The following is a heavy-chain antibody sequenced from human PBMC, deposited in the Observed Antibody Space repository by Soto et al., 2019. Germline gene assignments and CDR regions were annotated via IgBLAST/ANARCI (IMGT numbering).Heavy chain of an antibody. Sequence: QLQLQESGPGLVKPSETLSLTCTVSGGSISSSTDHWGWTRQPPGKGLEWIGSIYYSGCTYYNPSLKSRVTISVDTSKNQFSLKLSSVTAADTAVYYCARLVVAAPNWFDPWGQGTLVTVSS. CDR2: IYYSGCT. CDR1: GGSISSSTDH. CDR3: ARLVVAAPNWFDP. V-gene: IGHV4-39*01. J-gene: IGHJ5*02. D-gene: IGHD2-15*01.